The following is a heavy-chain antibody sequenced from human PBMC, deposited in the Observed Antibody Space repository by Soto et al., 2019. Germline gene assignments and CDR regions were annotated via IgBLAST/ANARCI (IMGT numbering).Heavy chain of an antibody. CDR1: GGSFSGYY. CDR3: ARGIAVAGPPSFDY. D-gene: IGHD6-19*01. Sequence: SETLSLTCAVYGGSFSGYYWSWIRQPPGKGLEWIGEINHSGSTSYNPSLKSRVTISVDTSKNQFSLKLSSVTAADTAVYYCARGIAVAGPPSFDYWGQGTLVTV. V-gene: IGHV4-34*01. J-gene: IGHJ4*02. CDR2: INHSGST.